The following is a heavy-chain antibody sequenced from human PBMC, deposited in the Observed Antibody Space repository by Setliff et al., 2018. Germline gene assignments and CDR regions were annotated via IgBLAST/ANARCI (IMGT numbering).Heavy chain of an antibody. CDR3: AVAVAGGDYYYYYYYMDV. CDR1: GGSISSGSYY. J-gene: IGHJ6*03. V-gene: IGHV4-61*09. Sequence: SETLSLTCTVSGGSISSGSYYWSWIRQPAGKGLEWIGHIYTSGSTNYNPSLKSRVTISVDTSKNQFSLKLSSVTAADTAVYYCAVAVAGGDYYYYYYYMDVWGKGTTVTVS. D-gene: IGHD6-19*01. CDR2: IYTSGST.